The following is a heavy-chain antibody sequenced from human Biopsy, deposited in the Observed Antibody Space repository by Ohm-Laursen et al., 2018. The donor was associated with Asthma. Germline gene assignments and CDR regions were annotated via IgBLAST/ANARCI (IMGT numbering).Heavy chain of an antibody. Sequence: SLRLSCAASGFTFSSYAMHWVRPAPGKGLEWVAVGGSYYDGGLKYYADSVIGRFTVTRDDSKNTLYLQMYRLRPDDAAVYYCARDMKEGYLPAFDFWGQGTLVTVSS. CDR2: GGSYYDGGLK. V-gene: IGHV3-30-3*01. J-gene: IGHJ4*02. CDR1: GFTFSSYA. D-gene: IGHD6-13*01. CDR3: ARDMKEGYLPAFDF.